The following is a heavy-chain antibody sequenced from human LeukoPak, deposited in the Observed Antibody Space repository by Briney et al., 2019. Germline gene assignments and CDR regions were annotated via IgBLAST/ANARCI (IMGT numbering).Heavy chain of an antibody. CDR1: GFDFGAYE. CDR3: TTLGYHLDS. CDR2: FAGSDTTK. D-gene: IGHD3-22*01. Sequence: GGSLRLSCAASGFDFGAYEMNWVRQAPGKGLEWVAYFAGSDTTKYYADSVRGRFTISRDNANNSLYLQMNSLRAEDTALYYCTTLGYHLDSWGQGTLVTVSS. V-gene: IGHV3-48*03. J-gene: IGHJ4*02.